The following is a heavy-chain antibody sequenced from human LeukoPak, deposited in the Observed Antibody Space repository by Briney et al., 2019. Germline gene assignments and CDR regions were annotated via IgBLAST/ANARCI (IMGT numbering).Heavy chain of an antibody. CDR3: ATGSAMSYDY. V-gene: IGHV1-3*01. J-gene: IGHJ4*02. CDR2: INAGNENT. D-gene: IGHD2-2*01. Sequence: ASVKVSCKASGYTFSRYGMHWVRQAPGQRLEWMGWINAGNENTKYSQKFQGRVTMTEDTSTDTAYMELSSLRSEDTAVYYCATGSAMSYDYWGQGTLVTVSS. CDR1: GYTFSRYG.